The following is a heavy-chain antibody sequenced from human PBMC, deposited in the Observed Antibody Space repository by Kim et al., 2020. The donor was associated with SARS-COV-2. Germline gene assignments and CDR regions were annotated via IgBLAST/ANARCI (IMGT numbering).Heavy chain of an antibody. J-gene: IGHJ6*02. V-gene: IGHV3-23*01. D-gene: IGHD3-3*01. Sequence: GKGRFTNSRDNSKNTLYLQMNSLRAEDTAVYYCATGEKLRFLEIWGMDVWGQGTTVTVSS. CDR3: ATGEKLRFLEIWGMDV.